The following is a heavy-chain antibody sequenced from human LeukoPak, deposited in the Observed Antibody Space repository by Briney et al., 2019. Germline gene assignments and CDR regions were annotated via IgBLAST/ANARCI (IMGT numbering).Heavy chain of an antibody. CDR2: IYTSGST. J-gene: IGHJ6*02. V-gene: IGHV4-4*07. D-gene: IGHD1-26*01. CDR1: GGSISSYY. Sequence: SETLSLTCTVSGGSISSYYWSWIRQPAGKGLEWIGRIYTSGSTNYNPSLKSRVTMSVDTSENQFSLKLGSVTAADTAVYYCARDRTPSWDGMDVWGQGTTVTVPS. CDR3: ARDRTPSWDGMDV.